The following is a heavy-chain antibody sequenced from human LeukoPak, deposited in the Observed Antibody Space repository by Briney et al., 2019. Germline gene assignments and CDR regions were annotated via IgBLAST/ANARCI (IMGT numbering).Heavy chain of an antibody. CDR3: AGVGGDVLLGFGELLRDNWFDP. J-gene: IGHJ5*02. Sequence: SETLTLTCTASGCTFSSYYRSWIRQPPGKGLEWIGYIYYSGSTKYNPALKSRVSISVNTTNNQFFHKLSSITAADHAVYYYAGVGGDVLLGFGELLRDNWFDPWGQGTLVTVSS. CDR1: GCTFSSYY. V-gene: IGHV4-59*01. CDR2: IYYSGST. D-gene: IGHD3-10*01.